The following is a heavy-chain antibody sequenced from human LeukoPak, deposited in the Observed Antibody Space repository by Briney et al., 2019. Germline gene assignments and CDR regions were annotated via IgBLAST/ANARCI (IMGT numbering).Heavy chain of an antibody. CDR2: INDRGRT. CDR1: GESFSGYY. D-gene: IGHD4-17*01. CDR3: ARVDYGDYSKDFDY. V-gene: IGHV4-34*01. Sequence: SETLSLTCAVYGESFSGYYWSWIRQPPGKGLEWIGEINDRGRTNYNPSLKSRATISVDTSKNQFSLSLTHVTAADTAVYYCARVDYGDYSKDFDYWGQGTLVTVAS. J-gene: IGHJ4*02.